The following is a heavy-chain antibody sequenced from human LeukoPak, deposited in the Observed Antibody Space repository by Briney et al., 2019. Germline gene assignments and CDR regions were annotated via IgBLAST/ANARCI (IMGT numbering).Heavy chain of an antibody. CDR1: GYTFTGYY. J-gene: IGHJ5*02. CDR2: INPSSGGT. Sequence: GASVKVSCKASGYTFTGYYMHWVRQAPGQGLEWMGWINPSSGGTNYAQKFQGRVTMTRDTSISTAYMELSRLRSDDTAVYYCATDCSTSCYSVSSNWFDPWGQGTLVTVSS. CDR3: ATDCSTSCYSVSSNWFDP. V-gene: IGHV1-2*02. D-gene: IGHD2-2*01.